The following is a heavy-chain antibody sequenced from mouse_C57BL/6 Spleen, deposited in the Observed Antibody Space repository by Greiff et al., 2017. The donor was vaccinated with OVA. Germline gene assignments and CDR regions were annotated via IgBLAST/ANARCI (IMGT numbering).Heavy chain of an antibody. Sequence: QVQLQQSGAELVKPGASVKLSCKASGYTFTSYWMQWVKQRPGQGLEWIGEIDPSDSYTNYNQKFKGKATLTVDKSSSTAYMQISSLTSEDSAVYYCARYDYGTSLAYWGQGTLVTVSA. CDR2: IDPSDSYT. V-gene: IGHV1-50*01. CDR3: ARYDYGTSLAY. D-gene: IGHD1-1*01. J-gene: IGHJ3*01. CDR1: GYTFTSYW.